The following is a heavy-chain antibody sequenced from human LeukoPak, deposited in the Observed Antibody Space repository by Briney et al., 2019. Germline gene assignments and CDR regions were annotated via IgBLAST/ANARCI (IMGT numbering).Heavy chain of an antibody. CDR2: IYYSGST. J-gene: IGHJ4*01. Sequence: SETLPLTCTVSGGSISSSSYYWGWIRQPPGKGLEWIGSIYYSGSTYYNPSLKSRVTISVDTSKNQFSLKLRSVTAADTAVYYCIGHSSSWTGIRGHGTLVTVSS. CDR3: IGHSSSWTGI. V-gene: IGHV4-39*01. D-gene: IGHD6-13*01. CDR1: GGSISSSSYY.